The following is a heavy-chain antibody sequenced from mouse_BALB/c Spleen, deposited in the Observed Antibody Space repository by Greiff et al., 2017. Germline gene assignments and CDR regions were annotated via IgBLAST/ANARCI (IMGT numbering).Heavy chain of an antibody. D-gene: IGHD2-14*01. Sequence: QVQLQQPGAELVRPGTSVKVSCKASGYAFTNYLIEWVKQRPGQGLEWIGVINPGSGGTNYNEKFKGKATLTADKSSSTAYMQLSSLTSDDSAVYFCARGYDPYAMDYWGQGTSVTVSS. CDR3: ARGYDPYAMDY. J-gene: IGHJ4*01. V-gene: IGHV1-54*01. CDR1: GYAFTNYL. CDR2: INPGSGGT.